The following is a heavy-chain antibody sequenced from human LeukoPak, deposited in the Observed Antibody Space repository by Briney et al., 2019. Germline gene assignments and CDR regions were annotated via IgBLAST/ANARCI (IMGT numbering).Heavy chain of an antibody. Sequence: GASVKVPCKASGYTFTGYYMHGVRQAPGQGLEWMGWINPNSGGTNYAQKFQGRVTMTRDTSISTAYMELSRLRSDDTAVYYCAREKRYCSGGSYYSSPIPNDYWGQGTMVTVSS. CDR2: INPNSGGT. J-gene: IGHJ4*02. D-gene: IGHD2-15*01. CDR1: GYTFTGYY. V-gene: IGHV1-2*02. CDR3: AREKRYCSGGSYYSSPIPNDY.